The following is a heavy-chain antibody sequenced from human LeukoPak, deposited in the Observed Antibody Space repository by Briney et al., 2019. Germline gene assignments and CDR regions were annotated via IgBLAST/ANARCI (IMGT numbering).Heavy chain of an antibody. Sequence: PSETLSLPCTVSGGSISSSSYYWGWIRQPPGQGLGWIGSIYYSGSTYYNPSLKSRVTISVDTSKNQFSLKLSSVTAADTAVYYCASFYGSGSPPRFDYWGQGTLVTVSS. J-gene: IGHJ4*02. D-gene: IGHD3-10*01. CDR3: ASFYGSGSPPRFDY. CDR1: GGSISSSSYY. CDR2: IYYSGST. V-gene: IGHV4-39*01.